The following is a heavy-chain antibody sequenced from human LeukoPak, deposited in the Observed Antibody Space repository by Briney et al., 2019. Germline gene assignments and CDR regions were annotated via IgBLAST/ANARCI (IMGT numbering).Heavy chain of an antibody. Sequence: ASVKVSCKASGGTFSSYAISWVRQAPGQGLEWMGGIIPIFGTANYAQKFQGRVTITTDESTSTAYMELSSLRSEDTAVYYCARGPRGYSYGSPSVDYYYMDVWGKGTTVTVSS. D-gene: IGHD5-18*01. CDR1: GGTFSSYA. V-gene: IGHV1-69*05. CDR3: ARGPRGYSYGSPSVDYYYMDV. J-gene: IGHJ6*03. CDR2: IIPIFGTA.